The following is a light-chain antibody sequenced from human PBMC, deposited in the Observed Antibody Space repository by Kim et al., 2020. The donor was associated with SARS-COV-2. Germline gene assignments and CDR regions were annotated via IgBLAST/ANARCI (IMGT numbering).Light chain of an antibody. CDR2: AAS. CDR1: QGIRSG. J-gene: IGKJ4*01. V-gene: IGKV1-6*01. Sequence: AIQMTQSPSSLSASVGDRVTMTCRASQGIRSGLGWYQQIPGKAPKLLIYAASSLKSGVPSRFTGSGSGTDFTLTISSLQPEDFATYYCLQDYTYPFTFGGGTKVDIK. CDR3: LQDYTYPFT.